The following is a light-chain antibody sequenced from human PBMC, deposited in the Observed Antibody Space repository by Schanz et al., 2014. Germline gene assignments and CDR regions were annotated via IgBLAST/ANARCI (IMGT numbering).Light chain of an antibody. Sequence: EIVMTQSPATLSVSPGERATLSCRASHSVTSYLAWYQQKPGQAPRLLIYGASNRATGIATRFSGSGFGTEFTLTISSLQSEDFAVYYCQQYNNWPPLTFGGGTKVVIK. V-gene: IGKV3-15*01. CDR3: QQYNNWPPLT. CDR2: GAS. CDR1: HSVTSY. J-gene: IGKJ4*01.